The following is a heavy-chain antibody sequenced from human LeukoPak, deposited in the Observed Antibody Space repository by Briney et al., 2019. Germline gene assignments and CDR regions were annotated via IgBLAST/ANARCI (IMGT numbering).Heavy chain of an antibody. J-gene: IGHJ4*02. CDR2: ISYDGSNK. Sequence: GRSLRLSCAASGFTFSSYAMHWVRQAPGKGLEWVAVISYDGSNKYYADSVKGRFTISRDNSKNTLYLQMNSLRAEDTAVYYCAKDKLYSGYDYFDYWGQGTLVTVSS. CDR1: GFTFSSYA. V-gene: IGHV3-30-3*01. D-gene: IGHD5-12*01. CDR3: AKDKLYSGYDYFDY.